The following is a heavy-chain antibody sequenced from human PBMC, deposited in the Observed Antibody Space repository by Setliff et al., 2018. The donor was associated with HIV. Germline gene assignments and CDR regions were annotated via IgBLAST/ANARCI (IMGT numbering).Heavy chain of an antibody. CDR3: ARDLVAVANTFYYYYMDV. CDR2: INPNSGGT. CDR1: GYTFTGYY. V-gene: IGHV1-2*02. D-gene: IGHD6-19*01. J-gene: IGHJ6*03. Sequence: RASVKVSCKASGYTFTGYYMHWVRQAPGQGLEWMGWINPNSGGTNYAKNFQGRVTMTRDTSISTAYMELSRLRSDDTAVYYCARDLVAVANTFYYYYMDVWGKGTTVTVSS.